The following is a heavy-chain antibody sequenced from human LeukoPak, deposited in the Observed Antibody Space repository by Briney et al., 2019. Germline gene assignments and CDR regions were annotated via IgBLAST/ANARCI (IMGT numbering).Heavy chain of an antibody. D-gene: IGHD3-3*01. CDR1: GYTLTELS. J-gene: IGHJ4*02. CDR2: FDPEDGET. Sequence: GASVKVSCKVSGYTLTELSMHWVRQAPGKGLEWMGGFDPEDGETIYAQKFQGRVTMTEDTSTDTAYMELSSLRSEDTAVYYCATAEKPRDFWSGYYWYYFDYWGQGTLVTVSS. CDR3: ATAEKPRDFWSGYYWYYFDY. V-gene: IGHV1-24*01.